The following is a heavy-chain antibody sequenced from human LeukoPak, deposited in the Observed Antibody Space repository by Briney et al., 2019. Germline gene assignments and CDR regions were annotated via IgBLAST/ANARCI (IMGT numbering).Heavy chain of an antibody. CDR1: GYTFTSFY. J-gene: IGHJ4*02. V-gene: IGHV1-46*01. D-gene: IGHD2-2*01. CDR3: ARVVPAAKTPGPSYFDY. Sequence: ASVKVSCKASGYTFTSFYVHWVRQAPGQGLEWMGIINPSAITTSYAQKFQGRVTMTRDTSISTAYMELSRLRSDDTAVYYCARVVPAAKTPGPSYFDYWGQGTLVTVSS. CDR2: INPSAITT.